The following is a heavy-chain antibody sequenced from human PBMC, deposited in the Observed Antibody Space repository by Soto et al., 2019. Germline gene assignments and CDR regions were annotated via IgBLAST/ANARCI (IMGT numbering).Heavy chain of an antibody. J-gene: IGHJ4*02. CDR3: ARHYDFWSGYLDY. V-gene: IGHV4-39*01. Sequence: SETLALTCTVSGGSISSSSYYWGWIRQPPGKGLEWIGSIYYSGSTYYNPSLKSRVTISVDTSKNQFSLKLSSVTAADTAVYYCARHYDFWSGYLDYWGQGTLVTVSS. D-gene: IGHD3-3*01. CDR2: IYYSGST. CDR1: GGSISSSSYY.